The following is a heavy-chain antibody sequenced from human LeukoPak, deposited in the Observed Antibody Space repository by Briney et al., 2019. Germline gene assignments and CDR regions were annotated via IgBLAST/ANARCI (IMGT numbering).Heavy chain of an antibody. Sequence: PGGSLRLSCAASGFTFSSYGMHWVRQAPGKGLEWVAFIRYDGSNKYYADSVKGRFTISRDNSKNTLYLQMNSLRAEDTAVYYCAKDHCGGDCYSGYFDYWGQGTLVTVSS. CDR3: AKDHCGGDCYSGYFDY. J-gene: IGHJ4*02. CDR1: GFTFSSYG. D-gene: IGHD2-21*02. V-gene: IGHV3-30*02. CDR2: IRYDGSNK.